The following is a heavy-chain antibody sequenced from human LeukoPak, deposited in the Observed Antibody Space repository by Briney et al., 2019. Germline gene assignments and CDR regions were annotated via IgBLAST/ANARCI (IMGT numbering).Heavy chain of an antibody. CDR3: ASSPGIGWFDP. J-gene: IGHJ5*02. D-gene: IGHD3-16*01. CDR1: GGSISSSSYN. CDR2: FDNSGST. Sequence: SETLSLTCTVSGGSISSSSYNWGWIRQPPGKGLEWIGSFDNSGSTYYNPSLKSRVTISVYTSKDQFSLKLTSVTAADTAVYYCASSPGIGWFDPWGQGTLVTVSS. V-gene: IGHV4-39*01.